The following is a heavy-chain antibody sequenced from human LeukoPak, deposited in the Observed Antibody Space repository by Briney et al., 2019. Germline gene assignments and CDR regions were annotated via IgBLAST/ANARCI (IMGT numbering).Heavy chain of an antibody. CDR2: IYYSGRT. V-gene: IGHV4-59*02. CDR1: GFTVSSNS. J-gene: IGHJ4*02. CDR3: ARGQKYSYGYTVTELGSGYFDY. D-gene: IGHD5-18*01. Sequence: GSLRLSCTVSGFTVSSNSMSWVRQAPGKGLEWIGYIYYSGRTRYNPSLKSPVTISVDTSKNQFSLRLNSVTAADTAVYFCARGQKYSYGYTVTELGSGYFDYWGQGTLVTVSS.